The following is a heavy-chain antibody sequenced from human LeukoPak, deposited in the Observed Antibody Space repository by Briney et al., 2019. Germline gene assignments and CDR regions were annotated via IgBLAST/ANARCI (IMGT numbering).Heavy chain of an antibody. CDR2: INPNSGGT. D-gene: IGHD1-26*01. CDR1: GYTFTGYY. V-gene: IGHV1-2*02. J-gene: IGHJ4*02. CDR3: AKKLSGSYRYFDY. Sequence: ASVKVSCKASGYTFTGYYMHWVRQAPGQGLEWMGWINPNSGGTNYAQKFQGRVTMTRDTSISTAYMELSRLRSDDTAVYYCAKKLSGSYRYFDYWGQGTLVTVSS.